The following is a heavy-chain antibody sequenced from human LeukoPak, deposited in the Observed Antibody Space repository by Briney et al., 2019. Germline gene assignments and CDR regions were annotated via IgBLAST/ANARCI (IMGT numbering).Heavy chain of an antibody. CDR2: IYYSGST. CDR3: ARAQSGSGWYNYYYYGMDV. Sequence: SETLSLTCTVSGGSIGSYYWSWTRQPPGKGLEWIGYIYYSGSTNYNPSLKSRVTISVDTSKNQFSLKLSSVTAADTAVYYCARAQSGSGWYNYYYYGMDVWGKGTTVTVSS. J-gene: IGHJ6*04. D-gene: IGHD6-19*01. V-gene: IGHV4-59*01. CDR1: GGSIGSYY.